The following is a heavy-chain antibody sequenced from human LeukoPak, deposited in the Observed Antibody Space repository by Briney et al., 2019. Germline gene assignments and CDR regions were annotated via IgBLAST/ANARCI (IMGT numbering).Heavy chain of an antibody. V-gene: IGHV4-59*01. CDR1: GGSISSYY. CDR2: IYYSGST. D-gene: IGHD2-15*01. J-gene: IGHJ3*02. CDR3: ATGGSAYAFDI. Sequence: SETLSLTCTVSGGSISSYYWSWIRQPPGRGLEWIGYIYYSGSTNYNPSLKSRVTISVDTSKYQFSLKLSSVTAADTAVYYCATGGSAYAFDIWGQGTMVTVSS.